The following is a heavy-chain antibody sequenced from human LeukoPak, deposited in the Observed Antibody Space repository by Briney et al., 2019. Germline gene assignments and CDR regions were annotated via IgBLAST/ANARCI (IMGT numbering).Heavy chain of an antibody. CDR1: GLTFSVSA. Sequence: GGSLTLSCAASGLTFSVSAMHWVRQPSGEGMGSVGRIRSKSNNDAAAYAAWGKGRFTGSRDDSKNTAYRQMNSLESEHTGVYHCTSPSRLVTMGRDYWGQGTLVTVSS. CDR3: TSPSRLVTMGRDY. V-gene: IGHV3-73*01. J-gene: IGHJ4*02. D-gene: IGHD4/OR15-4a*01. CDR2: IRSKSNNDAA.